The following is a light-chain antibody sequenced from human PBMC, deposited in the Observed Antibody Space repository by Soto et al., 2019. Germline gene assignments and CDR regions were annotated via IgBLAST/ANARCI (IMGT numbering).Light chain of an antibody. CDR2: EVS. Sequence: QSALPQPASVSGSPGQSITISCTGTSSDVGAYNYVSWYQQHPGKAPKLMIYEVSNRPSGVSNRFSGSKSGNTASLTISGLQAEDEADYYCSSYTSSSIWVFGGGTKVTVL. J-gene: IGLJ3*02. V-gene: IGLV2-14*01. CDR1: SSDVGAYNY. CDR3: SSYTSSSIWV.